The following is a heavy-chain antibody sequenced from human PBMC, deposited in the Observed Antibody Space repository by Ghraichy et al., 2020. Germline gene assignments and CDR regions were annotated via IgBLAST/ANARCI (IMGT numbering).Heavy chain of an antibody. J-gene: IGHJ4*02. Sequence: GSLRLSCAVYGGSFSGYYWSWIRQPPGKGLEWIGEINHSGSTNYNPSLKSRVTISVDTSKNQFSLKLSSVTAADTAVYYCARTPIVVVPAAIQGYYFDYWGQGTLVTVSS. CDR3: ARTPIVVVPAAIQGYYFDY. CDR2: INHSGST. CDR1: GGSFSGYY. V-gene: IGHV4-34*01. D-gene: IGHD2-2*02.